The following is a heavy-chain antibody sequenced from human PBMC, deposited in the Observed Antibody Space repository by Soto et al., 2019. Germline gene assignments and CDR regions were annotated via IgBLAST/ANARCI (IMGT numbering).Heavy chain of an antibody. D-gene: IGHD3-16*01. J-gene: IGHJ3*01. CDR3: ATGAFGGRQQLVRDAFDF. CDR1: GGTFDSYP. Sequence: QVQLVQSGAEVKKPGSSVRVSCKASGGTFDSYPISWVRQAPGQGLEWVGRIAPIFDISKYAPKFQGRVTITTDKSTSTAYMDLSGLTSEDTAVYYCATGAFGGRQQLVRDAFDFWGQGTMVTVSS. V-gene: IGHV1-69*02. CDR2: IAPIFDIS.